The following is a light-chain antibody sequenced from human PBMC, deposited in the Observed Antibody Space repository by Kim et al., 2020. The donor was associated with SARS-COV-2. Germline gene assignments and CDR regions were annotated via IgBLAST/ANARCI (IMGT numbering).Light chain of an antibody. CDR3: NSRDSSGNRV. CDR1: RLRSYY. J-gene: IGLJ3*02. V-gene: IGLV3-19*01. Sequence: VALGQTGRITSQGDRLRSYYASWYQQKPGQAPILVIYGMNSRPSGIPDRFSGSSSGNTASLTITGAQAEDEADYYCNSRDSSGNRVFGGGTQLTVL. CDR2: GMN.